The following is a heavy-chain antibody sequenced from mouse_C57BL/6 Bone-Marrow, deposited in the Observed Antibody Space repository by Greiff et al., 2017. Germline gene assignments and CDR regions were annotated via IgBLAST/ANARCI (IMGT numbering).Heavy chain of an antibody. Sequence: EVKLMESGGGLVQPGGSLSLSCAASGFTFTDYYMRWVRQPPGKALEWLGFIRNKANGYTTEYSASVKGRFTISRDNSQSILYLQMNALIAEDSATYYCARSRYYYGSSYLFAYGGQGTLVTVSA. CDR3: ARSRYYYGSSYLFAY. V-gene: IGHV7-3*01. CDR1: GFTFTDYY. CDR2: IRNKANGYTT. D-gene: IGHD1-1*01. J-gene: IGHJ3*01.